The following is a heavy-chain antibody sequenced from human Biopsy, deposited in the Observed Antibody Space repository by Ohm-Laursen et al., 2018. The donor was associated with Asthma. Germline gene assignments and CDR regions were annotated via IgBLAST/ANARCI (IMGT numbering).Heavy chain of an antibody. CDR2: ISYDGSNK. J-gene: IGHJ4*02. CDR1: GFTFSSYG. V-gene: IGHV3-30*18. D-gene: IGHD1-26*01. Sequence: SLKLSCAASGFTFSSYGMHWVRQAPGKGLEWVAVISYDGSNKYYADSVKGRFTISRDNSKNTLYLQMNSLRAEDTAVYYCAKDVGWELPQYYFDYWGQGTLVTVSS. CDR3: AKDVGWELPQYYFDY.